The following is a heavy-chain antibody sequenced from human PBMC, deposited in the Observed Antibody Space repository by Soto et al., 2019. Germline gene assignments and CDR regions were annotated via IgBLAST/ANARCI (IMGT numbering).Heavy chain of an antibody. CDR3: ANDWSGYYEPLPYYYYGMDV. J-gene: IGHJ6*02. CDR2: ISGSGGST. D-gene: IGHD3-3*01. CDR1: GFTFSSYA. V-gene: IGHV3-23*01. Sequence: GGSLRLSCAASGFTFSSYAMSWVRQAPGKGLEWVSAISGSGGSTYYADSVKGRFTISRDNSKNTLYLQMNSLRAEDTAVYYCANDWSGYYEPLPYYYYGMDVWGQGTTVTVSS.